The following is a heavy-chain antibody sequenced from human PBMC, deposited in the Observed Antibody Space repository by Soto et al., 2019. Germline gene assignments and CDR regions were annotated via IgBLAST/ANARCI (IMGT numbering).Heavy chain of an antibody. D-gene: IGHD3-22*01. CDR3: ARDMVVALTTERWFDP. CDR2: IYYSGST. CDR1: GGSISSGDYY. J-gene: IGHJ5*02. Sequence: QVQLQESGPGLVKPSQTLSLTCTVSGGSISSGDYYWSWIRQPPGKGLEWIGYIYYSGSTYYNPSLKSRVTISVDTSKNQFSLKLSSVTAADTAVYYCARDMVVALTTERWFDPWGQGTLVTVSS. V-gene: IGHV4-30-4*01.